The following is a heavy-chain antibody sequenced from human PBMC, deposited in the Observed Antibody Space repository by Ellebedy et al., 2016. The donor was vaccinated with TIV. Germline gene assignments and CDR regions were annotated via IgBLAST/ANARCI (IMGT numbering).Heavy chain of an antibody. Sequence: ASVKVSCXASGYTFTSYDINWVRQATGQGLEWMGWMNPNSGNTGYAQKFQGRVTMTRNTSISTAYMELSSLRSEDTAVYYCASRRQLVLSGAPMHIWGQGTLVTVSS. D-gene: IGHD6-13*01. CDR3: ASRRQLVLSGAPMHI. CDR2: MNPNSGNT. J-gene: IGHJ4*02. CDR1: GYTFTSYD. V-gene: IGHV1-8*01.